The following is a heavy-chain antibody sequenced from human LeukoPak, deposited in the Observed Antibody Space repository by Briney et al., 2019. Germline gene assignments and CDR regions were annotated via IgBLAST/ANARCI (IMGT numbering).Heavy chain of an antibody. V-gene: IGHV4-38-2*01. CDR2: IYHSGST. D-gene: IGHD4-17*01. CDR1: GYSISSGYY. CDR3: ARCSTVTMNWYFDL. J-gene: IGHJ2*01. Sequence: SETLSRTCAVSGYSISSGYYWGWIRQPPGKGLAWIGSIYHSGSTYYDPSLKSRVTISVDTSKNQFSLKLSSVTAADTAVYYCARCSTVTMNWYFDLWGRGTLVTVSS.